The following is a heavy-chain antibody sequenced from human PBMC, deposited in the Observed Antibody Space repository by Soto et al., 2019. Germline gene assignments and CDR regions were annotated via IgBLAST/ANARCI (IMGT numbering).Heavy chain of an antibody. D-gene: IGHD2-15*01. Sequence: QVQLVQSGAEVKKPGSSVKVSCKASEGTFISYAISWMRQAPGQGLEWMGGIAPMFGPANYAQMFQGRVTITADDSTSTAYIEVSSLTSEDMAVYYCARVRYCTVGSCSHYNGMDVWGQGTTVTVSS. CDR2: IAPMFGPA. CDR1: EGTFISYA. CDR3: ARVRYCTVGSCSHYNGMDV. V-gene: IGHV1-69*12. J-gene: IGHJ6*02.